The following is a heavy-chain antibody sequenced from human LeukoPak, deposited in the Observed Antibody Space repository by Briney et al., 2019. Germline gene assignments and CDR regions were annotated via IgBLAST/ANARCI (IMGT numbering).Heavy chain of an antibody. CDR3: ARDKRNSGSYYVRY. J-gene: IGHJ4*02. V-gene: IGHV3-23*01. CDR2: ISGSGDST. CDR1: GFTFSSYS. D-gene: IGHD1-26*01. Sequence: SGGSLRLSCVVSGFTFSSYSMSWVRQAPGKGLEWVSAISGSGDSTYYADSVKGRFTISRDNSKNTLYLQMNSLRAEDTAVYYCARDKRNSGSYYVRYWGQGTLVTVSS.